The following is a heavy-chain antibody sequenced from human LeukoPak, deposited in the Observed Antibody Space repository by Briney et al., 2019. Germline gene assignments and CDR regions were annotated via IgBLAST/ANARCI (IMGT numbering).Heavy chain of an antibody. J-gene: IGHJ4*02. V-gene: IGHV3-7*01. CDR2: IKEDGSEK. CDR1: GFTFSNYA. CDR3: ARSPVADY. Sequence: GGSLRLSCAASGFTFSNYAMNWVRQAPGKGLEWVANIKEDGSEKYYVDSVKGRFTISRDNAKNSLYLQMNSLRAEDTAVYYCARSPVADYWGQGTLVTVSS. D-gene: IGHD6-19*01.